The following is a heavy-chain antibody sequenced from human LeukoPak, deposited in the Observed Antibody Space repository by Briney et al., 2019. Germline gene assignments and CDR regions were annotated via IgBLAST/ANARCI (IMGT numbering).Heavy chain of an antibody. CDR3: AREASDSSSWPDAFDI. V-gene: IGHV3-13*01. CDR1: GFTFSSYD. Sequence: GGSLRLSCAASGFTFSSYDMHWVRQATGKGLEWVSAIGTAGDTYYPGSVKGRFTISRENAKNSLYLQVNSLRAGDTAVYYCAREASDSSSWPDAFDIWGQGTMVTVSS. D-gene: IGHD6-13*01. J-gene: IGHJ3*02. CDR2: IGTAGDT.